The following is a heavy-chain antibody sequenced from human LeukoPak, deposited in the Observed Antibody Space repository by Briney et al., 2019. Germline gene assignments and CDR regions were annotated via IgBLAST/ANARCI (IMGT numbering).Heavy chain of an antibody. V-gene: IGHV3-23*01. CDR1: GFTFSSYA. CDR3: ARVETMVRGVIPAYDAFDI. CDR2: ISGSGGST. D-gene: IGHD3-10*01. Sequence: GGSLRLSCAASGFTFSSYAMSWVRQAPGKGLEWVSAISGSGGSTYYADSVKGRFTISRDNSKNTLYLQMNSLRAEDTAVYYCARVETMVRGVIPAYDAFDIWGQGTMVTVSS. J-gene: IGHJ3*02.